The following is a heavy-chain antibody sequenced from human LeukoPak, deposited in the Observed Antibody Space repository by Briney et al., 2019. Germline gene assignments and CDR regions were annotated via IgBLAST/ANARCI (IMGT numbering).Heavy chain of an antibody. D-gene: IGHD3-10*01. V-gene: IGHV4-61*02. CDR2: IYTSGST. J-gene: IGHJ3*02. CDR1: GGSISSGNYY. CDR3: ARSAEIWFGEWVSSAFDI. Sequence: PSQTLSLTCTVSGGSISSGNYYRSWIRQPAGKGLEWIGRIYTSGSTNYNPSLKSRVTISVDTSKNQFSLKLSSVTAADTAVYYCARSAEIWFGEWVSSAFDIWGQGTMVTVSS.